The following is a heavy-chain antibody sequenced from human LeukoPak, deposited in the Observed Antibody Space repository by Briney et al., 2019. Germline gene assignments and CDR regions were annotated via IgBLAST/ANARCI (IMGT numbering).Heavy chain of an antibody. CDR1: GYTFTGYY. Sequence: ASVKVSCKASGYTFTGYYMHWVRQAPGQGLEWMGWINPNSGGTNYAQKFQGRVTMTRDTSISTAYMELSRLRSEDTAVYYCARDREYQLPEIGYDAFDIWDQGTMVTVSS. J-gene: IGHJ3*02. D-gene: IGHD2-2*01. CDR3: ARDREYQLPEIGYDAFDI. CDR2: INPNSGGT. V-gene: IGHV1-2*02.